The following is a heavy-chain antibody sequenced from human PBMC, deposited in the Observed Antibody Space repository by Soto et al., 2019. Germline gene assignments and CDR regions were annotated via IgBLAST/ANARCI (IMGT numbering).Heavy chain of an antibody. CDR3: ARFGSGPFDY. V-gene: IGHV4-34*01. J-gene: IGHJ4*02. CDR1: GGSFSGYY. CDR2: INHSGST. D-gene: IGHD2-15*01. Sequence: SETLSLTCAVYGGSFSGYYWSWIRQPPGKGLEWIGEINHSGSTNYNPSLKSRVTISVDTSKNQFSLKLSSVTAADTAVYYCARFGSGPFDYWGQGSLVTVSS.